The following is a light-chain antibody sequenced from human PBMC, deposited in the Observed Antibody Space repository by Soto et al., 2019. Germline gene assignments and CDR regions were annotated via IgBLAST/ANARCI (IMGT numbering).Light chain of an antibody. Sequence: EIVLTQSPGPLSLSPGERATLSCRASQSVSSSYLAWYQQKPGQAPRLLIYGASSRATGIPVRFSGSGSGTDFTLTISRLEPEDFAVYYCQQYGNSPLTFGQGTKVEIK. CDR3: QQYGNSPLT. J-gene: IGKJ1*01. CDR2: GAS. V-gene: IGKV3-20*01. CDR1: QSVSSSY.